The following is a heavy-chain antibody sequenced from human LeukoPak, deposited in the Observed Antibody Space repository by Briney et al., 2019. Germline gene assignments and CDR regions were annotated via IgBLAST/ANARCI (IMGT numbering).Heavy chain of an antibody. Sequence: SETLSLTCTVSGGSISNSRYYWSWIRQPPGKGLEWIGYIYHSGSTYYNPSLKSRVTISVDRSKNQFSLKLSSVTAADTAVYYCASVITGTTFLDYWGQGTLVTVSS. CDR1: GGSISNSRYY. D-gene: IGHD1-7*01. J-gene: IGHJ4*02. V-gene: IGHV4-30-2*01. CDR3: ASVITGTTFLDY. CDR2: IYHSGST.